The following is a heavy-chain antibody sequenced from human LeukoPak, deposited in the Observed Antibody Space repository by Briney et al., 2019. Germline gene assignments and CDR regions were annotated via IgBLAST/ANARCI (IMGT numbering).Heavy chain of an antibody. Sequence: SETLSLTCAVYGGSFSGYYWSWIRQPPGKGLEWIGYIYHSGTTYYNPSLQSRVTMSVDTSRNQFSLKLSSVTAVDTAVYYCARKENVYYYFDYWGQGTLVTVSS. CDR1: GGSFSGYY. CDR2: IYHSGTT. V-gene: IGHV4-34*10. CDR3: ARKENVYYYFDY. J-gene: IGHJ4*02. D-gene: IGHD3-10*01.